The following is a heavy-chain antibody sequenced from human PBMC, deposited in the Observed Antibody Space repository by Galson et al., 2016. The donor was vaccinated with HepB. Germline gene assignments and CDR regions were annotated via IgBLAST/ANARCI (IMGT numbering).Heavy chain of an antibody. CDR2: IKPDGSEK. D-gene: IGHD3-22*01. J-gene: IGHJ1*01. CDR3: AQYYYDSSGYVEYFQN. CDR1: GFTFTTYW. Sequence: SLRLSCAASGFTFTTYWMSWVRQAPGKGLEWVANIKPDGSEKYYVDSVKGRFTISRDNAKNSLYLQMNSLRAENKAVYYCAQYYYDSSGYVEYFQNWGQGSRVTVSS. V-gene: IGHV3-7*03.